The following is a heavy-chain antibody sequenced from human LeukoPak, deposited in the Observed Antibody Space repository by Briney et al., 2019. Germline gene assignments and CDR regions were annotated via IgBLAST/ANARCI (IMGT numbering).Heavy chain of an antibody. CDR2: IWYDGTNK. D-gene: IGHD5-18*01. CDR1: GFSFSSYG. CDR3: ARDQRGFSYSKYYFDY. Sequence: GRSLRLSCAASGFSFSSYGMHWVRQAPGKGLEWVAVIWYDGTNKCYADSVKGRFTISRDNSKNTLYLQMNSLRAEDTAVYYCARDQRGFSYSKYYFDYWGQGTLVTVSS. V-gene: IGHV3-33*01. J-gene: IGHJ4*02.